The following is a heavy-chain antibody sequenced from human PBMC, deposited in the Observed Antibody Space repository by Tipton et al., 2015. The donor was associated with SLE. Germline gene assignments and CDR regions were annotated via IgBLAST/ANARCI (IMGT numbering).Heavy chain of an antibody. J-gene: IGHJ4*02. V-gene: IGHV4-38-2*01. CDR2: IYTSGSN. D-gene: IGHD6-19*01. CDR1: GYSISSGYY. CDR3: AGEVAVAGLGD. Sequence: TLSLTCAVSGYSISSGYYWGWIRQPPGKGLEWIGYIYTSGSNNYNPTLKSRVTISVATSKNQFSLKLSSVTAADTAVYYCAGEVAVAGLGDWGQGNLVTVSS.